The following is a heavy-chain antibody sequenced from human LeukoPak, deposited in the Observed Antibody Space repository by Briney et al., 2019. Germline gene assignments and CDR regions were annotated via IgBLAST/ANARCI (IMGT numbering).Heavy chain of an antibody. J-gene: IGHJ4*02. CDR3: ARAKPKNMVRGLIMRRESRYYFDY. V-gene: IGHV3-53*01. D-gene: IGHD3-10*01. CDR2: IHSGGST. CDR1: GFTVSSYA. Sequence: GGSLRLSCAASGFTVSSYAMSWVRQAPGKGLEWVSVIHSGGSTYYADSVKGRFTISRDNSKSTLYIQMNSLRAEDTAVYYCARAKPKNMVRGLIMRRESRYYFDYWGQGTLVTVSS.